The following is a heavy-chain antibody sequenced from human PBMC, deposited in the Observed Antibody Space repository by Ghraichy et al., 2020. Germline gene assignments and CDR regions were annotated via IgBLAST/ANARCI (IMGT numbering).Heavy chain of an antibody. CDR3: ENEMFAGLGGDYIGYDAFDI. CDR1: GFLFDEYV. D-gene: IGHD4-17*01. V-gene: IGHV3-9*01. J-gene: IGHJ3*02. CDR2: ISWNSGTR. Sequence: GGSLRLSCAASGFLFDEYVIHWVRQAPGKGLEWVSGISWNSGTRDYADSVKGRFTISRDNAKKSLYLQMNSLRVEDTALYYCENEMFAGLGGDYIGYDAFDIWGQGKMGTGSS.